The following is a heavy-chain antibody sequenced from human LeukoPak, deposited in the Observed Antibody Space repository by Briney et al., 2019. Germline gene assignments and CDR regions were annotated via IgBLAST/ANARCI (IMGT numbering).Heavy chain of an antibody. Sequence: SETLSLTCAVYGGSFSGYYWSWIRQPPGKGLEWIGEINHSGSTNYNPSLKSRVTISVDTSKNQFSLRLSSVTAADTAVYYCARGDYNYWGQGTLVTVSS. CDR3: ARGDYNY. J-gene: IGHJ4*02. CDR1: GGSFSGYY. D-gene: IGHD5-12*01. CDR2: INHSGST. V-gene: IGHV4-34*01.